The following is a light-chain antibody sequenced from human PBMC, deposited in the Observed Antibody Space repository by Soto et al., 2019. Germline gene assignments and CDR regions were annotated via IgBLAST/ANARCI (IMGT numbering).Light chain of an antibody. CDR1: QSITSY. V-gene: IGKV1-39*01. CDR2: AAS. Sequence: DIQMTQSPSSLSASVGDRVTITCRASQSITSYLNLYQQKPGKAPKLLIFAASTLQSGVPPRFSGSGSGTDFTLTISSLQPEDFATYFCQQSDRAPYTFGQGTKVDIK. J-gene: IGKJ2*01. CDR3: QQSDRAPYT.